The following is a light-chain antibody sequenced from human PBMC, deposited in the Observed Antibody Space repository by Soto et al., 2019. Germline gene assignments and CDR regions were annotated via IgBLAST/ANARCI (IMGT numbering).Light chain of an antibody. CDR3: QQSYSTPRT. V-gene: IGKV1-39*01. CDR2: AAS. J-gene: IGKJ1*01. CDR1: QSISTY. Sequence: DIQMTQSPFSLSASVGDRVTITCRASQSISTYLNWYRQKVGKVPKLLIYAASSLQSGVPSRFSGSGSGTDFTLTISSLQPEDFATYYCQQSYSTPRTFGQGTKVEIK.